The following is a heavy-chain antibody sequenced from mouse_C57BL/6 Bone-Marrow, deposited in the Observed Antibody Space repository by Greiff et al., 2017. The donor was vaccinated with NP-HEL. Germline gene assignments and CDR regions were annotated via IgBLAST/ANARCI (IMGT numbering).Heavy chain of an antibody. D-gene: IGHD4-1*01. J-gene: IGHJ2*01. V-gene: IGHV6-3*01. CDR1: GFTFSNYW. CDR3: TALGRGGYFDY. CDR2: IRLKYDSYAT. Sequence: DVKLVESGGGLVQPGGSMKLSCVASGFTFSNYWMNWVRQSPEKGLEWVAQIRLKYDSYATHYAESVKGRFTISRDDSKGSVYLQMMNLRAEDTGICDCTALGRGGYFDYWGKGTTLTVSS.